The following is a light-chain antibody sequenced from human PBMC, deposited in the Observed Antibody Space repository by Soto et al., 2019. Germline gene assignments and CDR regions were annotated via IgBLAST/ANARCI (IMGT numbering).Light chain of an antibody. J-gene: IGLJ1*01. CDR3: SSYAGSLYV. Sequence: QSVLTQPPSASGSPGQSVTISCTGTSSDGGGYNYVSWYQQHPGKAPKLMIYEVSKRPSGVPDRFSGSKSGNTASLTVSGLQAEDEADYYCSSYAGSLYVFGTGTKLTVL. CDR1: SSDGGGYNY. V-gene: IGLV2-8*01. CDR2: EVS.